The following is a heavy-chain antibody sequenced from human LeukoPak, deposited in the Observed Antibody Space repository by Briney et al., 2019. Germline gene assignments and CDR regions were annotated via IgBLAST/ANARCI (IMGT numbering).Heavy chain of an antibody. CDR3: VRSLDY. Sequence: GGSLRLSCAASGFPFSTYAMNWVRQAPGKGLEWVSVITGSGGFTQYADSVKGRFTISRDNSKNTVYLQMNSLRVEDTALYSCVRSLDYWGQGTLVTVSS. J-gene: IGHJ4*02. V-gene: IGHV3-23*01. CDR1: GFPFSTYA. CDR2: ITGSGGFT.